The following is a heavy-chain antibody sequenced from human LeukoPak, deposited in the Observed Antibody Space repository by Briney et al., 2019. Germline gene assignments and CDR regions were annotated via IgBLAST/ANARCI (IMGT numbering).Heavy chain of an antibody. J-gene: IGHJ6*03. CDR1: GGTFSSYA. CDR2: IIPIFGTV. Sequence: SVKVSCKASGGTFSSYAISWVRQAPGQGLEWMGGIIPIFGTVNYAQKFQGRVTITADKSTSTAYMELSSLRYEDTAVYFCARSLFRFLEWSYRSYYYYYMDVWGKGTTVTVSS. V-gene: IGHV1-69*06. CDR3: ARSLFRFLEWSYRSYYYYYMDV. D-gene: IGHD3-3*01.